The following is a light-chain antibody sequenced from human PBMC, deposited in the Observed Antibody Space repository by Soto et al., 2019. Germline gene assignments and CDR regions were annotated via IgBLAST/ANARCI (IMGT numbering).Light chain of an antibody. Sequence: EIVLTQSPGTLSLSPGERATLSCRASQSVSSTYLAWYQQKPGQAPRLLIYGASTRATGIPARFSGSGSGTEFTLTISSLQSEDFGVYYCQQYGFSPAFGGGTKVDIK. CDR3: QQYGFSPA. CDR2: GAS. CDR1: QSVSSTY. J-gene: IGKJ4*01. V-gene: IGKV3-20*01.